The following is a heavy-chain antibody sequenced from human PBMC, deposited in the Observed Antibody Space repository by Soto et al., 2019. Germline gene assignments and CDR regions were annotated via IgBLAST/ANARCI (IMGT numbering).Heavy chain of an antibody. CDR1: GGTFSSYT. V-gene: IGHV1-69*02. J-gene: IGHJ4*02. CDR3: ARWSIAVAGYYFDY. Sequence: QVQLVQSGAEVKTPGSSVKVSCKASGGTFSSYTISWVRQAPGQGLEWMGRIIPILGIANYAQKFQGRVTITADKSTSTAYMELSSLRSEDTAVYYCARWSIAVAGYYFDYWGQGTLVTVSS. CDR2: IIPILGIA. D-gene: IGHD6-19*01.